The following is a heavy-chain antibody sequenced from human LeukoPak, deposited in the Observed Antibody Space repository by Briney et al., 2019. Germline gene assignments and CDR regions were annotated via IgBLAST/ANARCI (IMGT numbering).Heavy chain of an antibody. D-gene: IGHD2-21*02. CDR2: ISSSSSTI. CDR1: GFRFSSNS. V-gene: IGHV3-48*01. Sequence: GGSLRLSCAASGFRFSSNSMNWVRQAPGKGLEWVSYISSSSSTIYYADSVKGRFTISRDNAKISLYLQRNSLRAEDTAVYYCARRTASDYYFDYWGQGTLVTVSS. CDR3: ARRTASDYYFDY. J-gene: IGHJ4*02.